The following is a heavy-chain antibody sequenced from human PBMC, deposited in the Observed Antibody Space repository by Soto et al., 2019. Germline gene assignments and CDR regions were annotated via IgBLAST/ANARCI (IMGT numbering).Heavy chain of an antibody. Sequence: SVKVSCKASGGTFSSYAISWVRQAPGQGLEWMGGIIPIFGTANYAQKFQGRVTITADESTSTAYMELSSLRSEDTAVYYCARAIEPFHSSSSKYYYYGMDVWGQGTAVTVSS. CDR1: GGTFSSYA. V-gene: IGHV1-69*13. CDR3: ARAIEPFHSSSSKYYYYGMDV. D-gene: IGHD6-6*01. CDR2: IIPIFGTA. J-gene: IGHJ6*02.